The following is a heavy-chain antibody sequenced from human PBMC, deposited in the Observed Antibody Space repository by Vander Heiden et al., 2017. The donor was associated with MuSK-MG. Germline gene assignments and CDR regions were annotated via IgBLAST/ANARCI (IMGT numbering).Heavy chain of an antibody. CDR1: GFTFSTST. V-gene: IGHV3-21*02. CDR2: ITSRRSI. Sequence: ELQLVESGGGLVKPGGSLRLSCAASGFTFSTSTMNWVRQAPGKGLEWVSSITSRRSIYYADSVKGRFTISRDNAKSSLYLQMNSLRVEDTGVYYCARDPGPGDSWGQGTLVTVSS. CDR3: ARDPGPGDS. J-gene: IGHJ4*02.